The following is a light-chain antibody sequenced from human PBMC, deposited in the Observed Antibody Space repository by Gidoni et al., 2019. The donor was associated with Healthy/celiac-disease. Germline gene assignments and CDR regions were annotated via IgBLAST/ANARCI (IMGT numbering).Light chain of an antibody. J-gene: IGKJ2*01. CDR2: DES. CDR1: QDISNY. CDR3: QKNDNLPHT. V-gene: IGKV1-33*01. Sequence: DIQMSHSPSSLSASVGDRVTITCPASQDISNYLNSYQQKPGKAPKLLIYDESHLETGVPSRCSGSGTGTDFTFTIRSLQHEDIEKYYCQKNDNLPHTFGQGTKLEIK.